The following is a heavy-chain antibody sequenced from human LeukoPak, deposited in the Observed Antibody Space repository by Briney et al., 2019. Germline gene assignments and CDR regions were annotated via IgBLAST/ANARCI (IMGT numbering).Heavy chain of an antibody. CDR3: GRVRSGDYMGHEDAFDA. V-gene: IGHV5-51*01. Sequence: GESLKISCQGSGYSFTNYWVGWVRQMPGKGLEWMGIIFPGDSQTKYSPSFQGQVTISVDKYINTAFLQWSSLRASDTAMYYCGRVRSGDYMGHEDAFDAWGQGTKVTVSS. CDR2: IFPGDSQT. D-gene: IGHD4-17*01. CDR1: GYSFTNYW. J-gene: IGHJ3*01.